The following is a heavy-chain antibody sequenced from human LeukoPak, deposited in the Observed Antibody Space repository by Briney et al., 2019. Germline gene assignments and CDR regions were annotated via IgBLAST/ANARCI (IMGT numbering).Heavy chain of an antibody. CDR3: ARHFAYSSSSYFDY. D-gene: IGHD6-6*01. J-gene: IGHJ4*02. CDR1: GGSVSSYY. Sequence: SETLSLTCSVSGGSVSSYYWSWIRQPPGKGLEWIGYVYHTGSTNYNPSLKSRVTMFEDKSKNQFSLRLYSVTVADTAVYYCARHFAYSSSSYFDYWGQGSLVTVSS. V-gene: IGHV4-59*08. CDR2: VYHTGST.